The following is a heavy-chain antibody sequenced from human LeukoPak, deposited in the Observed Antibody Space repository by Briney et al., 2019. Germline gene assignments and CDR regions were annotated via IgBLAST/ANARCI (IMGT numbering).Heavy chain of an antibody. J-gene: IGHJ4*02. CDR1: GFIFSSYS. CDR2: ISSSSTI. D-gene: IGHD4-17*01. V-gene: IGHV3-48*02. CDR3: ARDLRLRGPTGGY. Sequence: GGSLRLSCAASGFIFSSYSMNWVRQAPGKGLEWVSYISSSSTIYYADSVKGRFTISRDNAKNSLYLQMNSLRDEDTAVYYCARDLRLRGPTGGYWGQGTLVTVSS.